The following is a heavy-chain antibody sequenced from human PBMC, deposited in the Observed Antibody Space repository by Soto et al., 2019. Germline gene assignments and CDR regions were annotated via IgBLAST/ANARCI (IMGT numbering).Heavy chain of an antibody. D-gene: IGHD4-17*01. V-gene: IGHV1-3*01. CDR2: INAGNGNT. CDR3: AREAYGKLSAFDI. Sequence: QVQLVQSGAEVKKPGASVKVSCKASGYTFTSYAMHWVRQAPRQRLEWMGWINAGNGNTKYSQKFQGRVTITRDTSASTAYMELSSLRSEDTAVYYCAREAYGKLSAFDIWGQGTMVTVSS. J-gene: IGHJ3*02. CDR1: GYTFTSYA.